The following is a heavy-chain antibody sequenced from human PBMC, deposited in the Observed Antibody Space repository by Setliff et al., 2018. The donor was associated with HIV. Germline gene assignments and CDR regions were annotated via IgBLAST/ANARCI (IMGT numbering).Heavy chain of an antibody. Sequence: SETLSLTCTVSGGSISSHYWSWIRQPPGKGLEWIGSLYYSGNTNYNPSLNSRVTISADTSKNQFSLKLRSVTAADTAVYYCAGVLSSGYYDGPWGQGTLVTVSS. CDR1: GGSISSHY. J-gene: IGHJ5*02. D-gene: IGHD3-22*01. CDR3: AGVLSSGYYDGP. V-gene: IGHV4-59*11. CDR2: LYYSGNT.